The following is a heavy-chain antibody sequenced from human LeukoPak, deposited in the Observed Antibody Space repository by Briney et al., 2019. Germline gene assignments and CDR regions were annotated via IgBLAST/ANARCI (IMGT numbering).Heavy chain of an antibody. CDR3: ARIPSDYDLILGFYFDY. CDR1: GYSFTSYW. D-gene: IGHD4-17*01. CDR2: IYPGDSDT. Sequence: GESLKISCKGSGYSFTSYWIGWVRQMPGKGLEWMGIIYPGDSDTRYSPSFQGQVTISADKSISTAYLQWSSLKASDTAMYYCARIPSDYDLILGFYFDYWGQGTLVTVSS. V-gene: IGHV5-51*01. J-gene: IGHJ4*02.